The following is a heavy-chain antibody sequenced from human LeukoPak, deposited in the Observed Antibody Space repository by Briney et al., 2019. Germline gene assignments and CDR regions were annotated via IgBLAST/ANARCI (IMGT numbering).Heavy chain of an antibody. CDR1: GYTFTSYD. CDR2: MNPNSGNT. D-gene: IGHD6-13*01. Sequence: ASVKVSCKASGYTFTSYDINWVRQATGQGLEWMGWMNPNSGNTGYAQKFQGRVTMTRNTSISTAYMELSSLRSEDTAVDYCATNVAAAGFLDYWGQGTLVTVSS. CDR3: ATNVAAAGFLDY. J-gene: IGHJ4*02. V-gene: IGHV1-8*01.